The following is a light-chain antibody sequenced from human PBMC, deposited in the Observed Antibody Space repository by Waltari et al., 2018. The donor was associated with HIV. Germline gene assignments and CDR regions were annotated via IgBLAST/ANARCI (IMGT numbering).Light chain of an antibody. V-gene: IGLV3-25*03. J-gene: IGLJ3*02. Sequence: SYQLTQPPSVSVSPGQPATISCSGDAFPTQSGHWYQQKAGQAPVWLIYKDTERPSGIPERFSGSSSGTTVTLTVSGVQADDEADYYCQSADSSGSSWVFGGGTKLTVL. CDR3: QSADSSGSSWV. CDR1: AFPTQS. CDR2: KDT.